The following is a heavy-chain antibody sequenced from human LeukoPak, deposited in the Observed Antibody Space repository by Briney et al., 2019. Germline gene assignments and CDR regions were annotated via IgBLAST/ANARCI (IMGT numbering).Heavy chain of an antibody. D-gene: IGHD3-10*01. CDR2: INHSGST. CDR1: GGSISSYY. Sequence: SETLSLTCTVSGGSISSYYWSWIRQPPGKGLEWIGEINHSGSTNYNPSLKSRVTISVDTSKNQFSLKLSSVTAADTAVYYCARGPYYYGSGSPIDYWGQGTLVTVSS. CDR3: ARGPYYYGSGSPIDY. J-gene: IGHJ4*02. V-gene: IGHV4-34*01.